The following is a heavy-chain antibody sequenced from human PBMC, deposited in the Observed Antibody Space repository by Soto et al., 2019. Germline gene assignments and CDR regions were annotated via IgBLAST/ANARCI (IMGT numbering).Heavy chain of an antibody. Sequence: ASVKVSCKVSGYTLTELLMHWVRHAPGKGLEWMGGFDPEDGETIYAQKFQGRVTMTEDTSTDTAYMELSSLRSEDTAVYYCATAPARDEYYFDYWGQGTLVTVSS. J-gene: IGHJ4*02. D-gene: IGHD2-2*01. CDR1: GYTLTELL. CDR3: ATAPARDEYYFDY. CDR2: FDPEDGET. V-gene: IGHV1-24*01.